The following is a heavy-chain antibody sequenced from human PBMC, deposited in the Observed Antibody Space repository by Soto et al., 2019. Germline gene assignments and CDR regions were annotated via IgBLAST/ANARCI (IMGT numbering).Heavy chain of an antibody. CDR2: IYYSGRN. Sequence: QVQLQESGPGLVKPSQTLSLTCTVSGGSISSDDYYRSWIRQPPGKGLEWIGHIYYSGRNYYKPCLKSRLTVSVDTSKNQFSLMLSSVSAADPAVYFCAGDRSNSPDYVGCWCQGSLVTVSS. D-gene: IGHD6-6*01. V-gene: IGHV4-30-4*01. CDR1: GGSISSDDYY. CDR3: AGDRSNSPDYVGC. J-gene: IGHJ4*02.